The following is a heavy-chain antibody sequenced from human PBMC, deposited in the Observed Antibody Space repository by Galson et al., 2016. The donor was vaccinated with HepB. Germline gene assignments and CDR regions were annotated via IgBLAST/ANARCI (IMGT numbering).Heavy chain of an antibody. J-gene: IGHJ6*02. CDR3: AGAPSRGV. CDR1: GFTVSNNY. CDR2: IYSGGAT. V-gene: IGHV3-66*01. Sequence: SLRLSCAASGFTVSNNYMSWVRKAPGKGLEWVSVIYSGGATKYADSVKGRFTISRDDSKNTLYLQMDNLRAEDTALYYCAGAPSRGVWGQGTTVTVSS. D-gene: IGHD3-10*01.